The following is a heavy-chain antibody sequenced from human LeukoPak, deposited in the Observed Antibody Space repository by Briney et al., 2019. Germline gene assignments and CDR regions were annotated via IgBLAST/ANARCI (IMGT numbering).Heavy chain of an antibody. Sequence: SETLSLTCAVYGGSFSGYYWSWIRQPPGKGLEWIGEINHSGSTNYNPSLKSRVTISVDTSKNQFSLKLSSVTAADTAAYYCARRGSGYDSSGYYYHFDYWGQGTLVTVSS. CDR1: GGSFSGYY. J-gene: IGHJ4*02. V-gene: IGHV4-34*01. CDR2: INHSGST. D-gene: IGHD3-22*01. CDR3: ARRGSGYDSSGYYYHFDY.